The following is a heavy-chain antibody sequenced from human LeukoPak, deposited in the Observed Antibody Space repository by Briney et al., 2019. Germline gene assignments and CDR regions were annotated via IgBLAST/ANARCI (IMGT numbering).Heavy chain of an antibody. J-gene: IGHJ4*02. D-gene: IGHD3-16*01. CDR3: ASPERGY. Sequence: PSETLSLTCTVSGYSISSGYYWGWIRQPPGKGLEWIGSIYHSGSTYYNPSPKSRVTISVDTSKNQFSLKLSSVTAADTAVYYCASPERGYWGQGTLVTVSS. CDR2: IYHSGST. V-gene: IGHV4-38-2*02. CDR1: GYSISSGYY.